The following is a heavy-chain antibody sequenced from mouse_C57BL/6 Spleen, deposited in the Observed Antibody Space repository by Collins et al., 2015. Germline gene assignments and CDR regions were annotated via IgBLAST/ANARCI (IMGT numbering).Heavy chain of an antibody. J-gene: IGHJ4*01. Sequence: EVQLVESGGGLVKPGGSLKLSCAASGFTFSSYAMSWVRQTPEKRLEWVATISSGGSYTYYPDSVKGRFTISRDNAKNTLYLQMSSLRSEDTAMYYCARLTTRAMDYWGQGTSVTVSS. D-gene: IGHD1-1*01. CDR1: GFTFSSYA. CDR2: ISSGGSYT. V-gene: IGHV5-9-3*01. CDR3: ARLTTRAMDY.